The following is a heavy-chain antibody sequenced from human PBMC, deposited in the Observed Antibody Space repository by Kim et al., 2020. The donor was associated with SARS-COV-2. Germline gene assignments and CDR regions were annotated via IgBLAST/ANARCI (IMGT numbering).Heavy chain of an antibody. V-gene: IGHV1-46*01. Sequence: SYEKKFQSRVTMTRDTSTSTVYMGLSRLRSEDTAVYYCARVGGGDHLDYWGQGTLVTVSS. J-gene: IGHJ4*02. D-gene: IGHD2-21*02. CDR3: ARVGGGDHLDY.